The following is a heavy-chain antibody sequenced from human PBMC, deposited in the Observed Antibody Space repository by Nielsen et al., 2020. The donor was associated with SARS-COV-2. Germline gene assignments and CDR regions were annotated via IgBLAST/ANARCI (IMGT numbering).Heavy chain of an antibody. CDR3: ARRFTDTIFGANNYYFDY. CDR2: IYYSGST. D-gene: IGHD3-3*01. Sequence: SETLSLTCTVSGGSISSGGYYWSWIRQHPGKGLEWIGYIYYSGSTYYNPSLKSRVTISVDTSKNQFSLKLSSVTAADTAVYYCARRFTDTIFGANNYYFDYWGQGTLATVSS. CDR1: GGSISSGGYY. V-gene: IGHV4-31*03. J-gene: IGHJ4*02.